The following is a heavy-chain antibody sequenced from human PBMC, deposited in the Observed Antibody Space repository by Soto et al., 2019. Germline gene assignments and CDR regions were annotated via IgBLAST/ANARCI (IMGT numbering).Heavy chain of an antibody. CDR1: GGSISSSSYY. Sequence: SETLSLTCTVSGGSISSSSYYWGWIRQPPGKGLEWIGSIYYSGSTYYNPSLKSRVTISVDTSKNQFSLKLSSVTAADTAVYYCVRLNYGDPLYYYYYMDVWGKGTTVTVSS. V-gene: IGHV4-39*01. CDR3: VRLNYGDPLYYYYYMDV. D-gene: IGHD4-17*01. CDR2: IYYSGST. J-gene: IGHJ6*03.